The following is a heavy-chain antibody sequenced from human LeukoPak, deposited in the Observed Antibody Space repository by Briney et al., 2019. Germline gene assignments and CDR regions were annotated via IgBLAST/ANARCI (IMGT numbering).Heavy chain of an antibody. CDR1: GHKFTNYG. D-gene: IGHD1-26*01. CDR2: ISPYNGNT. J-gene: IGHJ3*02. Sequence: ASVKVSCKASGHKFTNYGISWVRQAPGQGLEWMGWISPYNGNTIYAQKLQGRVTMTTDTSTSTAYMELRSLRSDDTAVYYCARGGRWELPRPYSFDIWGQGTMVTVSS. V-gene: IGHV1-18*01. CDR3: ARGGRWELPRPYSFDI.